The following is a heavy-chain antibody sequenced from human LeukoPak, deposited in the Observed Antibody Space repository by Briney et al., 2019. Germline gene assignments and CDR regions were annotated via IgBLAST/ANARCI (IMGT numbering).Heavy chain of an antibody. D-gene: IGHD2-21*02. Sequence: SGTLSLTCAVSGDSMNSSNWWSWVRQSPGKGLEWIGEINDSGSTNYNPSLKSRVTISVDASKNQFSLKLSSVTAADTAVYYCARGPPYIVVVTAIGFFDYWGQGTLVTVSS. CDR3: ARGPPYIVVVTAIGFFDY. CDR1: GDSMNSSNW. CDR2: INDSGST. V-gene: IGHV4-4*02. J-gene: IGHJ4*02.